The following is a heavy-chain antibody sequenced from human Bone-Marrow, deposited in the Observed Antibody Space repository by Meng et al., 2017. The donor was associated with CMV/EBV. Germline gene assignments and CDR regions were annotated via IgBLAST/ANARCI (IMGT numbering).Heavy chain of an antibody. Sequence: GESLKISCAASGFTFSGSAMHWVRQAPGKGLEWVSGINWNGGSTGYADSVKGRFTISRDNAKNSLYLQMNSLRAEDTALYYCARDLFYSSSLNWFDPWGQGTLVTFSS. J-gene: IGHJ5*02. CDR3: ARDLFYSSSLNWFDP. D-gene: IGHD6-13*01. V-gene: IGHV3-20*04. CDR1: GFTFSGSA. CDR2: INWNGGST.